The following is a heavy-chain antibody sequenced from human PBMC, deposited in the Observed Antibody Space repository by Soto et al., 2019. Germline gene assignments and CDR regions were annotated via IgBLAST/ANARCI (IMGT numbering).Heavy chain of an antibody. CDR3: AKGRGREVVAFDS. CDR1: GAPITSRNW. V-gene: IGHV4-4*02. Sequence: QVQLRESGPGLVKPSGTLSLTCAVSGAPITSRNWWGWVRQPPGKGLEWIGEIWHSGSTNFNPSLKSRPAPSIDEATNDFSLNLTSVTSADTAMYSCAKGRGREVVAFDSWGQGALVTVSS. D-gene: IGHD2-15*01. J-gene: IGHJ4*02. CDR2: IWHSGST.